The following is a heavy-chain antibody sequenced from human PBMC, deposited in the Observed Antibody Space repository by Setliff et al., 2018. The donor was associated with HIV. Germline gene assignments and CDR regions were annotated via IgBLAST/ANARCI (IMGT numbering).Heavy chain of an antibody. D-gene: IGHD1-1*01. J-gene: IGHJ6*03. V-gene: IGHV4-31*03. CDR2: IYYSGST. Sequence: PSETLSLTCNVSGGSISSGGYYWSWIRQHPGKGLEWIGYIYYSGSTYYNPSLKSRVTISVDTSKNQFSPKLTSVTAADTAVYYCARDWNHYFYYMDVWGKGTTVTVSS. CDR1: GGSISSGGYY. CDR3: ARDWNHYFYYMDV.